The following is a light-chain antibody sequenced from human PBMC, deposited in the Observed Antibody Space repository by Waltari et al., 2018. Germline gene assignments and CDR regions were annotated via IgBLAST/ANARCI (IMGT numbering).Light chain of an antibody. Sequence: DIQMTQSPSSLSESVGDTVTLTCRASQVINNYLNWFQQKPGKSPKLLIYAATTLQSGVPSRFSGSGSGTEFTLTISSLQPEDFAAYYCLQHNSYPFTFGPWTKLDIK. V-gene: IGKV1-17*01. J-gene: IGKJ3*01. CDR3: LQHNSYPFT. CDR2: AAT. CDR1: QVINNY.